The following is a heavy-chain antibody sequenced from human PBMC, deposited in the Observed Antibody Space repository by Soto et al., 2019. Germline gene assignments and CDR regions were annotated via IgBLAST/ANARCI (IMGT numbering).Heavy chain of an antibody. Sequence: PGGSLRLSCAASGFTFSSYSMNWVRQAPGKGLEWVSSISSSSSCIYYADSVKGRFTISRDNAKNSLYLQMNSLRAEDTALYYCAKDSTYSGYNNYYYYYMDVWGKGTTVTVSS. J-gene: IGHJ6*03. CDR2: ISSSSSCI. CDR3: AKDSTYSGYNNYYYYYMDV. D-gene: IGHD5-12*01. V-gene: IGHV3-21*04. CDR1: GFTFSSYS.